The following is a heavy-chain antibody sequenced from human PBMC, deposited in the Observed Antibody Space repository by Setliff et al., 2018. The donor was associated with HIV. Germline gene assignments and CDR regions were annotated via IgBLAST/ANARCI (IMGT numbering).Heavy chain of an antibody. D-gene: IGHD5-18*01. CDR3: AIGTEYNYGRRAFDI. V-gene: IGHV1-69*13. CDR1: GGTFSSHA. CDR2: IIPKFGTA. Sequence: SVKVSCKAYGGTFSSHAINWVRQAPGQGLEWMGGIIPKFGTANYAQKFQGRVTITADESTSKVSMELSILRSEDTAVYYCAIGTEYNYGRRAFDIWCRGTVVTVSS. J-gene: IGHJ3*02.